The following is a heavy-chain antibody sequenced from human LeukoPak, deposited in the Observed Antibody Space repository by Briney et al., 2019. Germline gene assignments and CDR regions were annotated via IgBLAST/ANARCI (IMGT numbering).Heavy chain of an antibody. D-gene: IGHD3-22*01. Sequence: SETLSLTCTVSGGSISSSSYYWGWIRQPPGKGLEWIGSIYYSGRTYYNPSLKSRVTISVDTSKNQYSLKLSSVTAADTAVYYCARLSNYYDSSGYGPERFDYWGQGTLVTVSS. CDR3: ARLSNYYDSSGYGPERFDY. CDR2: IYYSGRT. V-gene: IGHV4-39*01. J-gene: IGHJ4*02. CDR1: GGSISSSSYY.